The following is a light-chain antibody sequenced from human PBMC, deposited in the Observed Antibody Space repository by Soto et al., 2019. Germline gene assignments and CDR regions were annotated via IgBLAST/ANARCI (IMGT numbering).Light chain of an antibody. CDR2: EGS. CDR1: SSDVGSYNL. Sequence: QSALTQPASVSGSPGQSITISCTGTSSDVGSYNLVSWYQQHPGKAPKLMIYEGSKRPSGVSNRFSGSKSGNTASLTISGLQAEDEADHYCCSYAGSSTYVVFGGGTKPTVL. V-gene: IGLV2-23*01. J-gene: IGLJ2*01. CDR3: CSYAGSSTYVV.